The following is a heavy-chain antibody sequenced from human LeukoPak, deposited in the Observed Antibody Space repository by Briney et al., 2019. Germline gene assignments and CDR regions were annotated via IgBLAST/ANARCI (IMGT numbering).Heavy chain of an antibody. CDR1: GYSFTNYW. CDR2: IYPGDSDT. J-gene: IGHJ6*02. V-gene: IGHV5-51*01. CDR3: ARHDSGSYSSSYFYYYAMDV. D-gene: IGHD1-26*01. Sequence: GESLKISCKGSGYSFTNYWIGWVRQMPGKGLEWMGIIYPGDSDTRYSPSFQGQVTISADKSINTAYLQWSSLKASDTAMYYCARHDSGSYSSSYFYYYAMDVWGQGTTVTVSS.